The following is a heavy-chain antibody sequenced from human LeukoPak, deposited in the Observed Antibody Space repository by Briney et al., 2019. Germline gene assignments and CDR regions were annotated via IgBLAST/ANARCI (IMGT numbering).Heavy chain of an antibody. J-gene: IGHJ4*02. CDR3: ARQHMGSGCIDY. Sequence: SETLSLTCTVSGGSISSSHYYWGWIRQPPGKGLEWIGSIYYGGTTYYNPSLKSRVTMSVDTSKNQFSLKLSSVTAADTAVYSCARQHMGSGCIDYWGQGTLVTVSS. CDR1: GGSISSSHYY. CDR2: IYYGGTT. D-gene: IGHD6-19*01. V-gene: IGHV4-39*01.